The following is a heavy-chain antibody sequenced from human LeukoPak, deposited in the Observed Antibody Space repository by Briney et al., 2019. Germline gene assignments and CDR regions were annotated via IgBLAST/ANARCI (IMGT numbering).Heavy chain of an antibody. Sequence: QPGGSLRLSCAASGFTFSDYYMSWIRQAPGKGLEWVSAISGSGGSTYYADSVKGRFTISRDNSKNTLYLQMNSLRAEDTAVYYCAKPVGATPTWGQGTLVTVSS. CDR3: AKPVGATPT. D-gene: IGHD1-26*01. CDR2: ISGSGGST. CDR1: GFTFSDYY. V-gene: IGHV3-23*01. J-gene: IGHJ5*02.